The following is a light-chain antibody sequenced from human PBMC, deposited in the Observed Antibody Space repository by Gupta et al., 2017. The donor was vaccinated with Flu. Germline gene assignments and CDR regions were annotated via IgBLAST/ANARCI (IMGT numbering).Light chain of an antibody. J-gene: IGLJ1*01. V-gene: IGLV2-8*01. Sequence: QSALTQPPSASGSLGQSVTISCTGTSSDVGAYNSVCWYQQPPGQAPKVLIYEVNKRPSGVPDRFSGSKSGNTASLTVSGLQAGDEADYFCSSYAGRDNLVFGTGTEVTIL. CDR1: SSDVGAYNS. CDR2: EVN. CDR3: SSYAGRDNLV.